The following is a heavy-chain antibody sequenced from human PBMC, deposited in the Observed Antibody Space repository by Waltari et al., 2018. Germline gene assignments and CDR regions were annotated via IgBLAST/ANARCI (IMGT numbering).Heavy chain of an antibody. V-gene: IGHV4-59*01. CDR2: IYYSGST. Sequence: QVQLQESGPGLVKPSETLSLTCTVSGGSISRYYWSWIRQPPGKGLEWSGYIYYSGSTNYNPSLKSRVTISVDTSKNQFSLKLSSVTAADTAVYYCARFIAAAGYFDYWGQGTLVTVSS. D-gene: IGHD6-13*01. J-gene: IGHJ4*02. CDR1: GGSISRYY. CDR3: ARFIAAAGYFDY.